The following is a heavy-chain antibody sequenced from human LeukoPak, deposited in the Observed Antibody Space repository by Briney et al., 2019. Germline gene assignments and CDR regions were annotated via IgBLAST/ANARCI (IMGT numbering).Heavy chain of an antibody. CDR2: INGDGRNI. Sequence: GGSLRLSCVASGFTFSSYWMHWVRQDPRKGLVWVSRINGDGRNINYADSVRGRFTISRDNAKNTLYLQMNTLRVEDTAVYYCARDPADFWSGYYYYYYYMDVWGKGTTVTVSS. V-gene: IGHV3-74*01. D-gene: IGHD3-3*01. J-gene: IGHJ6*03. CDR3: ARDPADFWSGYYYYYYYMDV. CDR1: GFTFSSYW.